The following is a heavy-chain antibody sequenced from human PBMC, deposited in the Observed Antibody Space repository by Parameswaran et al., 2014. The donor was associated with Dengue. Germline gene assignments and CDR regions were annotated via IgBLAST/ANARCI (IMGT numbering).Heavy chain of an antibody. J-gene: IGHJ4*02. CDR3: AKEKWYSSGWYPAPDDY. V-gene: IGHV3-23*01. Sequence: WIRQPPGKGLKWVSAISGSGGSTYYADSVKGRFTISRDNSKNTLYLQMNSLRAEDTAVYYCAKEKWYSSGWYPAPDDYWGQGTLVTVSS. CDR2: ISGSGGST. D-gene: IGHD6-19*01.